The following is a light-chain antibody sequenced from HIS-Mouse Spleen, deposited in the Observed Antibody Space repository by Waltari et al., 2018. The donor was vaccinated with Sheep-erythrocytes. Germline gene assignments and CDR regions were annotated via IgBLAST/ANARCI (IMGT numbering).Light chain of an antibody. CDR3: SSYAGSNNWV. Sequence: QSALTQPPSASGSPGQSVTISCTGTSSDVGGYNYVSWYQQHPGKAPKLMFYEVSKRPSGVHDRCSGSKAGNAVSLTVSGLQAEDEADYYCSSYAGSNNWVFGGGTKLTVL. CDR1: SSDVGGYNY. CDR2: EVS. V-gene: IGLV2-8*01. J-gene: IGLJ3*02.